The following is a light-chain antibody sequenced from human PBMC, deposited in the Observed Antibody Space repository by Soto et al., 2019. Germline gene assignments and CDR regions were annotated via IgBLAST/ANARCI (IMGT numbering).Light chain of an antibody. CDR2: GNN. CDR3: AAWDDSLSGPV. CDR1: SSNIGSNY. J-gene: IGLJ3*02. V-gene: IGLV1-47*01. Sequence: QSVLTQPPSASGTPGQRVTISCSGSSSNIGSNYVYWYQQLLGTSPKLLIYGNNQRPSGVPARFSGSKSGTSASLAISGLRSEDEADYYCAAWDDSLSGPVFGGGTKVTVL.